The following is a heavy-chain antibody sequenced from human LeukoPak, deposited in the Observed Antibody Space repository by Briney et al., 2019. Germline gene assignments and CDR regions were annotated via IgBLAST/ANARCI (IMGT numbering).Heavy chain of an antibody. J-gene: IGHJ6*02. CDR3: AKGGTVTTGYYYYGMDV. CDR1: GFTFDDYA. CDR2: ISGDGGST. V-gene: IGHV3-43*02. Sequence: GGSLRLSCAASGFTFDDYAMHWVRQAPGKGLEWVSLISGDGGSTYYADSVKGRSTISRDNSKNSLYLQMNSLRTEDTALYYCAKGGTVTTGYYYYGMDVWGQGTTVTVSS. D-gene: IGHD4-17*01.